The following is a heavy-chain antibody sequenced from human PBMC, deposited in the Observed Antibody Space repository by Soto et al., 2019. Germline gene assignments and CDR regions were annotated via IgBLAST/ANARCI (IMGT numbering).Heavy chain of an antibody. V-gene: IGHV3-23*01. CDR1: GFTFSSYA. CDR2: ISGSGGST. CDR3: AKDLDIVVVVAAHDAFDI. D-gene: IGHD2-15*01. J-gene: IGHJ3*02. Sequence: PGGSLRLSCAASGFTFSSYAMSWVRQAPGKGLEWVSAISGSGGSTYYADSVKGRFTISRDNSKNTLYLQMNSLRAEDTAVYYCAKDLDIVVVVAAHDAFDIWGQGTMVTVSS.